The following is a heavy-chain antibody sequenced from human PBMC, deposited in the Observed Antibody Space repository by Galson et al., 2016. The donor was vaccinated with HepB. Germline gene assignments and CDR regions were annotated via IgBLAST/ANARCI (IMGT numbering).Heavy chain of an antibody. CDR2: IKSDGRTT. CDR1: GFTFSDYW. J-gene: IGHJ4*02. D-gene: IGHD5-24*01. CDR3: AREGDGYNSDH. Sequence: SLRLSCAASGFTFSDYWMHWVRQTPGKGLVWVSRIKSDGRTTLYADSVRGRFTVSRDNAKSTLYLQLTSLRVEDTAVYFCAREGDGYNSDHWGQGTLVTVSS. V-gene: IGHV3-74*01.